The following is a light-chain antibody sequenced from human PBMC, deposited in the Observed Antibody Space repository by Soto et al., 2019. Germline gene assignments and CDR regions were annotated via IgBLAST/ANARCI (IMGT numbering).Light chain of an antibody. CDR1: QSISSF. J-gene: IGKJ5*01. Sequence: EIVLTQSPAGLCLSPGERATLSWRASQSISSFLAWYQQKPGQAPRLLIYGASTRATGIPDRFSGSGSGTEFTLTIRSLQSEDFAVYYCQQYNSWPPINCGQGKRREIK. CDR2: GAS. V-gene: IGKV3-15*01. CDR3: QQYNSWPPIN.